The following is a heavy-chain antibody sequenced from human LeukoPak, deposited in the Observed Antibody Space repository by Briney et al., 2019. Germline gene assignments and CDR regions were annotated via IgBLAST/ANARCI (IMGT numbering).Heavy chain of an antibody. V-gene: IGHV3-23*01. CDR3: ARMSGDGHNFMSY. D-gene: IGHD5-24*01. J-gene: IGHJ4*02. CDR1: GFTFSSYA. Sequence: HTGGSLRLSCAASGFTFSSYAMSWVRQAPGKGLEWVSAIRDSGSSTYYADSVKGRSTISRDISKNMLYLQINSLRAEDTAVYYCARMSGDGHNFMSYWGQGTLVTVSS. CDR2: IRDSGSST.